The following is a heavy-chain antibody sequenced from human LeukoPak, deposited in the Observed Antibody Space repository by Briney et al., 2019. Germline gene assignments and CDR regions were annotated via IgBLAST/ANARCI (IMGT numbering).Heavy chain of an antibody. CDR2: IIPILGIA. D-gene: IGHD6-6*01. CDR3: ARTSGYSSSSTYYYGMDV. J-gene: IGHJ6*02. Sequence: ASVKVSCKASGGTFSSYTISWVRQAPGQGLEWMGRIIPILGIANYAQKFRGRVTITADKSTSTAYMELSSLRSEDTAVYYCARTSGYSSSSTYYYGMDVWGQGTTVTVSS. CDR1: GGTFSSYT. V-gene: IGHV1-69*02.